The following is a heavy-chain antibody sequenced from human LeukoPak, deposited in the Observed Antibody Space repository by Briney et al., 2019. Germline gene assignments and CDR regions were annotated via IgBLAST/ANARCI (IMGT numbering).Heavy chain of an antibody. D-gene: IGHD5-18*01. Sequence: PSETLSLTCTVSGGSISSYYWSWIRQPPGKGLEWIGYIYYSGSTNYNPSLKSRVTISVDTSKKQFSLKLSSVTAADTAVYYRARNGYSHDLVFWGQGTLVTVSS. CDR2: IYYSGST. V-gene: IGHV4-59*08. CDR3: ARNGYSHDLVF. CDR1: GGSISSYY. J-gene: IGHJ4*02.